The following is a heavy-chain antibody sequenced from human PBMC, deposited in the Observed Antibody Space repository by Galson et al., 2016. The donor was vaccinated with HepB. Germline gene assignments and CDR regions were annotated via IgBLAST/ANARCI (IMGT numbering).Heavy chain of an antibody. V-gene: IGHV4-30-4*01. CDR1: GGSISSGDYY. D-gene: IGHD2-15*01. CDR3: ARLKSGSLGYCSGGNCYRPRQFDY. CDR2: IYYSGST. Sequence: TLSLTCTVSGGSISSGDYYWSWIRQPPGKGLGWIGYIYYSGSTYYNPSLKSRVTISVDTSKNQFSLKLSSVTAADTAVYFCARLKSGSLGYCSGGNCYRPRQFDYWGQGTLVTVSS. J-gene: IGHJ4*02.